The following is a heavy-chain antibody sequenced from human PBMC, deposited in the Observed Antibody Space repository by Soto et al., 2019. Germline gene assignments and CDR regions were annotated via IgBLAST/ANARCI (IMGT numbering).Heavy chain of an antibody. CDR2: IYPGDSDT. D-gene: IGHD6-13*01. Sequence: PXESLKRSCTGSGYSVTSYWIGWVRQMPGKGLEWMGIIYPGDSDTRYSPSFQGQVTISADQSISTAYLQWSSLKASDTAMYYCASLRSSLDAFDIWGQGSMVTVSS. V-gene: IGHV5-51*01. J-gene: IGHJ3*02. CDR3: ASLRSSLDAFDI. CDR1: GYSVTSYW.